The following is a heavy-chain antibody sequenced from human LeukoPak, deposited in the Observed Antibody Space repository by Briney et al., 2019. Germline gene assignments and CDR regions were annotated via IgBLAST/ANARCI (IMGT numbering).Heavy chain of an antibody. Sequence: GRSLRLSCVGSGFTFSNYGMHWVRQAPGKGLEWVVVISKDGSSKYYADSVKGRFTVSRDNSKNTLSLQMNNLRVEDTAVYYCARVQFVVVTVPGPTYYFDYWGQGTLVTVSS. V-gene: IGHV3-30*03. CDR3: ARVQFVVVTVPGPTYYFDY. CDR1: GFTFSNYG. J-gene: IGHJ4*02. D-gene: IGHD2-21*02. CDR2: ISKDGSSK.